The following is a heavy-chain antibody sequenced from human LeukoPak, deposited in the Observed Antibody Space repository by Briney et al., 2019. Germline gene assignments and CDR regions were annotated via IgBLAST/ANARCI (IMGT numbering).Heavy chain of an antibody. D-gene: IGHD1-1*01. CDR3: AKNRGTPSPRPNYLDY. Sequence: QPGGSLRLSCAASGITFSDYGMSWVRRAPGKGLEWVSGISDSGEITFYADSVKGRFTISRDNSNNTLHLQMVSLRAEDSAVYYCAKNRGTPSPRPNYLDYWGQGTLVTVSS. CDR2: ISDSGEIT. J-gene: IGHJ4*02. CDR1: GITFSDYG. V-gene: IGHV3-23*01.